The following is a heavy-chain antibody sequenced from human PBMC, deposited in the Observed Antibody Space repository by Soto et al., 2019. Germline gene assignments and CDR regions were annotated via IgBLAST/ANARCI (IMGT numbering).Heavy chain of an antibody. CDR1: GGTFSTFV. CDR3: AKPRYCSGGSCYLFDS. D-gene: IGHD2-15*01. Sequence: SVKVSCKTSGGTFSTFVISWVRQAPGQGLEWMGRISPIFGTANYAQKFQGRVTITADKSTSTAYMELSSLRSDDTAVYYCAKPRYCSGGSCYLFDSWGQGALVTVSS. V-gene: IGHV1-69*06. CDR2: ISPIFGTA. J-gene: IGHJ4*02.